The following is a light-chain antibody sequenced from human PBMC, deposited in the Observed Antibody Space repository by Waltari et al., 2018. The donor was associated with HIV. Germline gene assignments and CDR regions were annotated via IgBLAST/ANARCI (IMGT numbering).Light chain of an antibody. V-gene: IGLV1-47*01. J-gene: IGLJ3*02. CDR2: RNN. CDR1: APHTGRNY. CDR3: AAWDDSLSGLPWV. Sequence: QSVLTRPPPASGPPGRRATFSCSGTAPHTGRNYEYGSRQLPGTAPKPLIYRNNQRPSGVPDRFSGSKSGTSASLAISGLRSEDEADYYCAAWDDSLSGLPWVFGGGTKLTVL.